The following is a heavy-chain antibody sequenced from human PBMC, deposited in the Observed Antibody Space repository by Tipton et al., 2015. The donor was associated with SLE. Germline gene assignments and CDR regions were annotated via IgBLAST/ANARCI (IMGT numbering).Heavy chain of an antibody. D-gene: IGHD1-26*01. V-gene: IGHV3-23*01. CDR1: GFTFKNYA. CDR2: VTSGGDT. CDR3: AKARLRWEYYHHMDV. Sequence: SLRLSCVASGFTFKNYAMSWVRQAPGQGLEWVSAVTSGGDTYYADSVRGRFTISRDYSKNTLYLEMSSLRAEDTAVYYCAKARLRWEYYHHMDVWGKGTTVAVSS. J-gene: IGHJ6*03.